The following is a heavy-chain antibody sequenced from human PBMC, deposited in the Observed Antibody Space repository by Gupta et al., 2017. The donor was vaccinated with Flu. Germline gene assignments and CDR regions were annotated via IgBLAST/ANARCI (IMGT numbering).Heavy chain of an antibody. CDR2: SYYSGGT. J-gene: IGHJ5*02. V-gene: IGHV4-59*01. CDR1: SISSYY. CDR3: VRTQQYYVSKLQP. D-gene: IGHD3-22*01. Sequence: SISSYYWSWILQPPGKGLEWIGYSYYSGGTKDNPALKSRVNISVDMAKNQFPLKLRSGHVEDTAVYYCVRTQQYYVSKLQPWAQGTLVPVSS.